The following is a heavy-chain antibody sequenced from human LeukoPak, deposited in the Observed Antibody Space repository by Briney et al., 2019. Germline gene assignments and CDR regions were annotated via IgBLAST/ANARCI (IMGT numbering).Heavy chain of an antibody. CDR1: GYTFTGYY. V-gene: IGHV1-2*02. CDR2: INPNSGGT. D-gene: IGHD5-12*01. Sequence: VASVKVSCKASGYTFTGYYMHWVRQAPGQGLEWMGWINPNSGGTNYAQKFQGRVTMTRDTSISTAYMELSRLRSDDTAVYYCALLYSGYDFIDYWGQGTLVTVSS. J-gene: IGHJ4*02. CDR3: ALLYSGYDFIDY.